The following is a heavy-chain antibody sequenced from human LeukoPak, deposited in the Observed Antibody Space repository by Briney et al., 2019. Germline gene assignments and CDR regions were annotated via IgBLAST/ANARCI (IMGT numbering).Heavy chain of an antibody. V-gene: IGHV4-30-2*01. J-gene: IGHJ4*02. CDR1: GGSISSGGYS. Sequence: PSETLSLTCAVSGGSISSGGYSWSWIRQPPGKGLEWIGYIYHSGSTYYNPSLKSRVTISVDRSKNQFSLKLSSVTAADTAVYYCARRAEAIDYWGQGTLVTVSS. CDR2: IYHSGST. CDR3: ARRAEAIDY.